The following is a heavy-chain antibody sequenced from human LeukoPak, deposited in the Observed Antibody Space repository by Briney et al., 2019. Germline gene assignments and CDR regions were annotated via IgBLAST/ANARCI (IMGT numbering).Heavy chain of an antibody. CDR1: GGSISSYY. CDR3: ARVGGYSYGPQYYYYYYNYMDV. V-gene: IGHV4-59*01. Sequence: PSETLSLTCTVSGGSISSYYWSWIRQPPGKGLEWIGYIYYSGSTNYNPSLKSRVTISVDTSKNQFSLKLSSVTAADTAVYYCARVGGYSYGPQYYYYYYNYMDVWGKGTTVTVSS. D-gene: IGHD5-18*01. J-gene: IGHJ6*03. CDR2: IYYSGST.